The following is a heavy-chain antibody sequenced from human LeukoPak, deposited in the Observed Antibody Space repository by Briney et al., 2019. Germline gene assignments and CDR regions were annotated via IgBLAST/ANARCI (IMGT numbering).Heavy chain of an antibody. V-gene: IGHV3-11*05. D-gene: IGHD3-16*01. Sequence: AGGSLRLSCVASGFSFSDYYMSWIRQAPGKGLEWVSYISSSSSYTNYADSVKGRFTISRDNAKNSLYLQMNSLRAEDTAVYYCARESGGVSLDYWGQGTLVTVSS. CDR3: ARESGGVSLDY. J-gene: IGHJ4*02. CDR1: GFSFSDYY. CDR2: ISSSSSYT.